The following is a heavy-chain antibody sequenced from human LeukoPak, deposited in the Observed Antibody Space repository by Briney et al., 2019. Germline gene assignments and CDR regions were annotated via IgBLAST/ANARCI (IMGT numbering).Heavy chain of an antibody. D-gene: IGHD4-17*01. J-gene: IGHJ2*01. Sequence: KPGESLKISCKGSGYSFTSYWIGWVRQMPGKGLEWMGIIYPGDSDTRYSPPFQGQVTISTDKSNSTAYLQWSSLKASDTAMYYCARRTVTRYAWYFDLWGRGTLVTVSS. CDR1: GYSFTSYW. CDR2: IYPGDSDT. CDR3: ARRTVTRYAWYFDL. V-gene: IGHV5-51*03.